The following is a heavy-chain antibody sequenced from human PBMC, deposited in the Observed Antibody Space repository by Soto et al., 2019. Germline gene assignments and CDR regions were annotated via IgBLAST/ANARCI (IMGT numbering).Heavy chain of an antibody. CDR3: ASIPIDTMVRGVILL. CDR1: GGSISSYY. V-gene: IGHV4-59*01. Sequence: SETLSLTCTVSGGSISSYYWSWIRQPPGKGLEWIGYIYYSGSTNYNPSLKSRVTISVDTSKNQFSLKLSSVTAADTAVYHCASIPIDTMVRGVILLWGQGTLVTVSS. J-gene: IGHJ4*02. D-gene: IGHD3-10*01. CDR2: IYYSGST.